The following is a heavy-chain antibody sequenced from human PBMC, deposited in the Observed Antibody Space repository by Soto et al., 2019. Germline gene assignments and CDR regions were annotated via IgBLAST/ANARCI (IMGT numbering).Heavy chain of an antibody. J-gene: IGHJ4*02. CDR1: GFTFSKVW. CDR2: IKSKTDGGTT. V-gene: IGHV3-15*07. Sequence: EVQLVESGGGLVKPGGSLRLSCAASGFTFSKVWMNWVRQAPGKGLEWFGRIKSKTDGGTTDYAAPVKGRFTISRDDSKNTLSLQLNSLKTEDTAVYYCPPLALKYSSGWYEFADWGQGTLVTVSS. D-gene: IGHD6-19*01. CDR3: PPLALKYSSGWYEFAD.